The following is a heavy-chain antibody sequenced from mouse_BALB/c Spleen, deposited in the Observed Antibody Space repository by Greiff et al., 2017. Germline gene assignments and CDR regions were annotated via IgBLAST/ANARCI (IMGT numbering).Heavy chain of an antibody. CDR1: GYSITSDYA. Sequence: EVQLVESGPGLVKPSQSLSLTCTVTGYSITSDYAWNWIRQFPGNKLEWMGYISYSGSTSYNPSLKSRISITRDTSKNQFFLQLNSVTTEDTATYYCARSGAYYRYDGAMDYWGQGTSVTVSS. CDR2: ISYSGST. V-gene: IGHV3-2*02. J-gene: IGHJ4*01. CDR3: ARSGAYYRYDGAMDY. D-gene: IGHD2-14*01.